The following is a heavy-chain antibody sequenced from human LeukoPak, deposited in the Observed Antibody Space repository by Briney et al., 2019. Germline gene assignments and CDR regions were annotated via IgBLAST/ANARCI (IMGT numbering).Heavy chain of an antibody. V-gene: IGHV4-59*08. D-gene: IGHD5-12*01. CDR1: GGSISSYY. J-gene: IGHJ3*02. Sequence: SETLSLTCTVSGGSISSYYWSWIRQPPGKGLEWLGYIYYSGSTNYNPSLKSRVTISVDTSKNQFSLKLSSVTAADTAVYYCARVATSSGQPFGDAFDIWGQGTMVTVSS. CDR2: IYYSGST. CDR3: ARVATSSGQPFGDAFDI.